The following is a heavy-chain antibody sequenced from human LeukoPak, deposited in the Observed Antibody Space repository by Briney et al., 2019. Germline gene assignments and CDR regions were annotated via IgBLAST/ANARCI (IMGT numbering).Heavy chain of an antibody. V-gene: IGHV1-18*04. CDR2: ISAYNGNT. CDR3: ARERWSDFWSGADY. D-gene: IGHD3-3*01. CDR1: GYTFTGYY. Sequence: GASVKVSCKASGYTFTGYYMHWVRQAPGQGLEWMGWISAYNGNTNYAQKLQGRVTMTTDTSTSTAYMELRSLRSDDTAVYYCARERWSDFWSGADYWGQGTLVTVSS. J-gene: IGHJ4*02.